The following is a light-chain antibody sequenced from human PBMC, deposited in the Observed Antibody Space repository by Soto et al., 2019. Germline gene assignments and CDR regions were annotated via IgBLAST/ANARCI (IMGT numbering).Light chain of an antibody. CDR3: QTWGTGIHYV. J-gene: IGLJ1*01. Sequence: QPVLPQSPSASASLGASVKLTCTLSSGHSSYAIAWHQQQPEKGPRYLMKLNSDGSHSKGDGIPDRFSGSSSGAERYLTISSLQSEDEADYYCQTWGTGIHYVFGTGTKVTVL. CDR2: LNSDGSH. V-gene: IGLV4-69*01. CDR1: SGHSSYA.